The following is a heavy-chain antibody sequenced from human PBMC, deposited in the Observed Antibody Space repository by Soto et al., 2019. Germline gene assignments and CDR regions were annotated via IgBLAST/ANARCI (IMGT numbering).Heavy chain of an antibody. J-gene: IGHJ4*02. V-gene: IGHV1-18*01. CDR2: ISGYNGDT. CDR3: ARENVLSYVDTAMVDYFDY. D-gene: IGHD5-18*01. Sequence: ASVKVSVKASGYTFNTYSISWLRQAPGQGLEWMGWISGYNGDTHYAQKFQGRVTMTTDTSTSTAYMELRSLRSDDTAMYYCARENVLSYVDTAMVDYFDYWGQGTLVTVSS. CDR1: GYTFNTYS.